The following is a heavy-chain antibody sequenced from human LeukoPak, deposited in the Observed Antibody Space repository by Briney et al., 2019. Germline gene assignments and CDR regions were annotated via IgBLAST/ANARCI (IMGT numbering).Heavy chain of an antibody. D-gene: IGHD5-18*01. J-gene: IGHJ5*02. CDR1: GGSISSYY. Sequence: PSETLSLTCTVSGGSISSYYWSWIRQPPGKGLEGCGYIYYRGSTNYNPSLKSRHPLSVDTSKNQSSQKLSSVTAADTGVYYCARDVWDSSGYSYGSLNWFDPWGQGTLVTVSS. V-gene: IGHV4-59*01. CDR2: IYYRGST. CDR3: ARDVWDSSGYSYGSLNWFDP.